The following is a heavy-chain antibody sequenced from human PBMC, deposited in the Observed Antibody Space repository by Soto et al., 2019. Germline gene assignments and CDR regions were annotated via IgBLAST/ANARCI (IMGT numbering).Heavy chain of an antibody. J-gene: IGHJ5*02. CDR3: TRARRFTSSWFWFDP. Sequence: PSETLSLTCSVSGDPIISGDYNFNCIRQHPWKGPEWIGYIYYSGITNYNPSLRSRVTLSVDTAQNQFSLRLASVTAADTAVYYCTRARRFTSSWFWFDPWGQGTLVTSPQ. D-gene: IGHD6-13*01. V-gene: IGHV4-31*03. CDR2: IYYSGIT. CDR1: GDPIISGDYN.